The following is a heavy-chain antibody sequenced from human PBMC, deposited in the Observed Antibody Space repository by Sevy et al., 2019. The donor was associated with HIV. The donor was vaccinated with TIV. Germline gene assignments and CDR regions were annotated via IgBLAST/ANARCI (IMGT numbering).Heavy chain of an antibody. CDR1: GFTSTPYA. CDR3: AKDGNTMVRGVINDAFDI. CDR2: ISGSGAIT. Sequence: GGSLRLSCATSGFTSTPYAVAWVRQAPGKGLEWVAAISGSGAITYYADSRKARLIISRDRTNNTVYLQMKRLRAEDTALYYCAKDGNTMVRGVINDAFDIWGQGTMVTVSS. D-gene: IGHD3-10*01. J-gene: IGHJ3*02. V-gene: IGHV3-23*01.